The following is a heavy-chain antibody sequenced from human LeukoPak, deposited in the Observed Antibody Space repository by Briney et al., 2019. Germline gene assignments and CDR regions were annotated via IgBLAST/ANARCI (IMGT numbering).Heavy chain of an antibody. Sequence: GRSLRLSCAASGFTFSSYGMHWVRQAPGKGLEWVAVISYDGSNKYYADSVKGRFTISRDNSKNTLYLQMNSLRAEDTAVYYCAKDSGLHGGFDYWGQGTLVTVSS. J-gene: IGHJ4*02. CDR2: ISYDGSNK. CDR3: AKDSGLHGGFDY. D-gene: IGHD4-11*01. V-gene: IGHV3-30*18. CDR1: GFTFSSYG.